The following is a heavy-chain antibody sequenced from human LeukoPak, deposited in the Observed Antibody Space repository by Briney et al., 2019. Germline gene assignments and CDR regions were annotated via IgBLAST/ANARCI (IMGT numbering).Heavy chain of an antibody. CDR1: GFAFGDYA. CDR2: IRSKPYGETT. Sequence: PGGSLRLSCSASGFAFGDYAMSCVRQAPGGGLEWVGFIRSKPYGETTEYAASAKGRFTISRDDSKNIVYLQMNSLKVEDTALYYCTRNRGIATAGILQAPHDYWGQGTHVTVSS. J-gene: IGHJ4*02. V-gene: IGHV3-49*04. CDR3: TRNRGIATAGILQAPHDY. D-gene: IGHD6-13*01.